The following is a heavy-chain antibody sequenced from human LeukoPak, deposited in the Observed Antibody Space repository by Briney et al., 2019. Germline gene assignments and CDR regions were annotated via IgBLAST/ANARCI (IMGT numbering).Heavy chain of an antibody. CDR1: GYTFSSYA. CDR3: ARDFGRIWFGELFSPGFDY. Sequence: QSGMSLRLSCAASGYTFSSYAMHWVRQAPGKGLEGVAVISYNGSNKYYADSVKGRFTISRDNSKNRVYLQMNSLKAEDKAVYYCARDFGRIWFGELFSPGFDYWGQGTLVTVSS. D-gene: IGHD3-10*01. V-gene: IGHV3-30*04. J-gene: IGHJ4*02. CDR2: ISYNGSNK.